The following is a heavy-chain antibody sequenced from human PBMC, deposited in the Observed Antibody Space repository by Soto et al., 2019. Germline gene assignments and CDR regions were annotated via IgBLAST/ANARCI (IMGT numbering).Heavy chain of an antibody. CDR2: IFYLGSS. CDR1: GDSIIISYFY. V-gene: IGHV4-39*01. CDR3: ARHSLALRKNNWFDP. Sequence: PSETLSLTCTVSGDSIIISYFYWFCVRQPPGKGLEWIGSIFYLGSSYYNPSLKSRVTMSVDTSKNQFSLRLRSVTAADTALYFCARHSLALRKNNWFDPWGQGIMVTVSS. D-gene: IGHD3-3*02. J-gene: IGHJ5*02.